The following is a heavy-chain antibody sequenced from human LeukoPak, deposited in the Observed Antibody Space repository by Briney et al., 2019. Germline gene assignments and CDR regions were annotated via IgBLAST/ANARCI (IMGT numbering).Heavy chain of an antibody. V-gene: IGHV1-8*01. D-gene: IGHD6-19*01. CDR1: GSTCTSYD. Sequence: GASVTLSFKASGSTCTSYDINWVRQATGPGLEWMGWMNPNSGNTAYVQKCQSKVTMTRNASISTACMEVSSLRSENTAVYYCARGVGSSGWLNEYYYYGMDVWGQGTTVTVSS. CDR2: MNPNSGNT. CDR3: ARGVGSSGWLNEYYYYGMDV. J-gene: IGHJ6*02.